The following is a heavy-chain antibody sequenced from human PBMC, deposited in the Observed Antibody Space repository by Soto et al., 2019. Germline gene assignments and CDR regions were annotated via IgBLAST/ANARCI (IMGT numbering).Heavy chain of an antibody. Sequence: QLHLLQSGGGVVQPGGSLRLSCEDSVSTFRSYGMHWVRQAPGKGLEWVAVISYDGNWQYYADSVKDRFTISRDNSKNTLYLQMNGLSLEDTAVYYCAKDHRYCGGGSCNPNEYFHHWGQGTLVTVSS. CDR2: ISYDGNWQ. V-gene: IGHV3-30*18. CDR3: AKDHRYCGGGSCNPNEYFHH. J-gene: IGHJ1*01. CDR1: VSTFRSYG. D-gene: IGHD2-21*01.